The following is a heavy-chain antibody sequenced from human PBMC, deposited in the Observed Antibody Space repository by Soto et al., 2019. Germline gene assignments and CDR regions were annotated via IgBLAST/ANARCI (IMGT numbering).Heavy chain of an antibody. CDR3: AREGKRYCSSTSCYGSSWAFDL. CDR1: GFTFSSYG. J-gene: IGHJ3*01. Sequence: LRLSCAASGFTFSSYGMHWVRQAPGKGLEWVAVIWYDGSNKYYADSVKGRFTISRDNSKNTLYLQMNSLRAEDTAVYYCAREGKRYCSSTSCYGSSWAFDLWGQGTMVTVSS. CDR2: IWYDGSNK. D-gene: IGHD2-2*01. V-gene: IGHV3-33*01.